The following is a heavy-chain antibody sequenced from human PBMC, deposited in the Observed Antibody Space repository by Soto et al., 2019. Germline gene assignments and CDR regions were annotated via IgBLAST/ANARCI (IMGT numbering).Heavy chain of an antibody. CDR1: GGSFSGYY. CDR3: ERGLVSISSSTKYYWFDP. Sequence: QVQLQQWGAGLLKPSETLSLTCAVYGGSFSGYYWSWIRQPPGKGLEWIGEINHSGSTNYNPSLKSRITISVDTSNNKFSLKLSSVTAADTAVYYCERGLVSISSSTKYYWFDPWGQGTLVTVSS. J-gene: IGHJ5*01. V-gene: IGHV4-34*01. CDR2: INHSGST. D-gene: IGHD6-6*01.